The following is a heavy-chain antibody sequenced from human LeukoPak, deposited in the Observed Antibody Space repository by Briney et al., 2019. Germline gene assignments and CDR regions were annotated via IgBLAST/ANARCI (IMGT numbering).Heavy chain of an antibody. CDR2: ISSRSSYT. D-gene: IGHD6-13*01. V-gene: IGHV3-11*06. CDR1: GFTFSDYY. Sequence: GGSLRLSCAASGFTFSDYYMSWIRQAPGKGLEWVSYISSRSSYTKYADSVKGRLTISGDNAKNSLYLQMNSLRAEDTAVYYCARVLSSSWGAYYYYGMDVWGRGTTVTVSS. J-gene: IGHJ6*02. CDR3: ARVLSSSWGAYYYYGMDV.